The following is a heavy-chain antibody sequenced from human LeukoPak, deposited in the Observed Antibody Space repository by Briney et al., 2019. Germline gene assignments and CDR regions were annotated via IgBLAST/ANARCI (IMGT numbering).Heavy chain of an antibody. D-gene: IGHD5-12*01. CDR2: ISSSSNTI. V-gene: IGHV3-48*03. Sequence: PGGSLLLSCAASGFTFSSYDMNWVRPAAGKRLEWVSYISSSSNTIYYADSVKGRFTISRDNAKNSLYLQMNSLRAEDTALYYCARGVATITRRYFDYWGQGTLVTVSS. CDR1: GFTFSSYD. CDR3: ARGVATITRRYFDY. J-gene: IGHJ4*02.